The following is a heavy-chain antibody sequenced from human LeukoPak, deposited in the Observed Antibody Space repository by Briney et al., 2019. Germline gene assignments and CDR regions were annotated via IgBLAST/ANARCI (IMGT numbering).Heavy chain of an antibody. V-gene: IGHV1-69*01. CDR2: IIPIFGTA. CDR1: GGTFSSYA. CDR3: ARGVVPAAIKLQAFDI. Sequence: GSSVKVSCKASGGTFSSYAISWVRRAPGQGLEWMGGIIPIFGTANYAQKFQGRVTITADESTSTAYMELSSLRSEDTAVYYCARGVVPAAIKLQAFDIWGQGTMVTVSS. D-gene: IGHD2-2*01. J-gene: IGHJ3*02.